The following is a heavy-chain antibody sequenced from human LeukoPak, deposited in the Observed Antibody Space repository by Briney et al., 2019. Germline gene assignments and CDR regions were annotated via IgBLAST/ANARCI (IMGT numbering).Heavy chain of an antibody. Sequence: RAGGSLRLSCAASGFTFSSYSMNWVRQAPGKGLEWVSSISSSSSYIYYADSVKGRFTISRDNAKNSLYLQMNSLRAEDTVVYYCARGALASSSGIRVRGVKHPFDYWGQETLVPSPQ. J-gene: IGHJ4*02. D-gene: IGHD3-10*01. CDR2: ISSSSSYI. V-gene: IGHV3-21*01. CDR3: ARGALASSSGIRVRGVKHPFDY. CDR1: GFTFSSYS.